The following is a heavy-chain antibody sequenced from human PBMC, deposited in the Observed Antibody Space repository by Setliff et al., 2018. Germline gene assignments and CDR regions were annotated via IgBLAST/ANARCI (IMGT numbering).Heavy chain of an antibody. Sequence: GASVKVSCKASGGSFRTSSISWVRQAPGQGLEWMGGIIPILNKPNYAQSFQGRVAITADKSTTTPYMELSGLRSEDTALYFCATDLKFTRFCFGSNCYSGAFEMWGQGTMVTVS. J-gene: IGHJ3*02. CDR3: ATDLKFTRFCFGSNCYSGAFEM. CDR1: GGSFRTSS. V-gene: IGHV1-69*10. CDR2: IIPILNKP. D-gene: IGHD2-21*02.